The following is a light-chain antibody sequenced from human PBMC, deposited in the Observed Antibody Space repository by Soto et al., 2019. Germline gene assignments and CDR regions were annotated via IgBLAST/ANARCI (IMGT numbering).Light chain of an antibody. V-gene: IGLV1-51*01. CDR1: SSNIGNNY. J-gene: IGLJ3*02. Sequence: QSVLTQPPSVSAAPGQKVTISCSGSSSNIGNNYVSWYQQLPGTAPKLLIYDNNMRPSGIPDRFSGSKSGTSATLGITGLQTGDEADYYCGTWDSSLSAGVLGGGTELTVL. CDR2: DNN. CDR3: GTWDSSLSAGV.